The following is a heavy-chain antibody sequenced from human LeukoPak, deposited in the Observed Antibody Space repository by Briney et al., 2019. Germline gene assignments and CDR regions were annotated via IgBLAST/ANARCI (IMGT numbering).Heavy chain of an antibody. J-gene: IGHJ4*02. CDR2: IYTSGGT. V-gene: IGHV4-4*07. CDR1: GGSISSGY. D-gene: IGHD2-21*02. Sequence: SSETLSLLCTVSGGSISSGYWMWLRQPAGKGLEWIGRIYTSGGTRYNPSLRGRVTMSSVTSKNQFSLKLSSVTAADTAVYYCARGIRVTASLLSVGFYFYDWGQGTLVTVSS. CDR3: ARGIRVTASLLSVGFYFYD.